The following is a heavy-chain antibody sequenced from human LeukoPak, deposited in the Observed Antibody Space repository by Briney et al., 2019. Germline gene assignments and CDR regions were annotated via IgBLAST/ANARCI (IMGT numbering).Heavy chain of an antibody. CDR3: ARDYYDSSGYYLKYFQH. V-gene: IGHV3-48*03. D-gene: IGHD3-22*01. CDR2: ISSSGSTI. J-gene: IGHJ1*01. Sequence: PGGSLRLSCAASGFTFSSYEMNWVRQAPGKGLEWVSYISSSGSTIYYADSVKGRFTISRDNAKNSLYLQMNSLRAEDTAVYYCARDYYDSSGYYLKYFQHWGQGTLVTVSS. CDR1: GFTFSSYE.